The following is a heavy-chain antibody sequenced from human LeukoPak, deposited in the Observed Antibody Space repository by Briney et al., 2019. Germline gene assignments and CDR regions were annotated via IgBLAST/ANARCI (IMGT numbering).Heavy chain of an antibody. J-gene: IGHJ3*02. V-gene: IGHV3-23*01. CDR2: ISGSGGST. D-gene: IGHD6-13*01. CDR1: GFTFSSYA. CDR3: EKDPDIAAAGTGAFDI. Sequence: GSLRLSCAASGFTFSSYAMSWVRQAPGKGLEWVSAISGSGGSTYYADSVKGRFTISRDNSKNPLYLQMNRLRAEDTDVYYCEKDPDIAAAGTGAFDIWGQGTMVTVSS.